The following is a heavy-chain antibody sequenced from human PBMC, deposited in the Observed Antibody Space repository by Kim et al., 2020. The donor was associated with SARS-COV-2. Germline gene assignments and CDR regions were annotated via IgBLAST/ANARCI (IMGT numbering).Heavy chain of an antibody. CDR2: INTNTGNP. CDR1: GYTFTSYA. D-gene: IGHD5-18*01. Sequence: ASVKVSCKASGYTFTSYAMNWVRQAPGQGLEWMGWINTNTGNPTYAQGFTGRFVFSLDTSVSTAYLQISSLKAEDTAVYYCARGGRRGYSYSYYGMDVWGQGTTVTVSS. V-gene: IGHV7-4-1*02. J-gene: IGHJ6*02. CDR3: ARGGRRGYSYSYYGMDV.